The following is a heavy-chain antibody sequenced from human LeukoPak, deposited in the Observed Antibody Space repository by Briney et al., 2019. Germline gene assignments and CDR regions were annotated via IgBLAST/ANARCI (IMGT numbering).Heavy chain of an antibody. CDR1: GFTFSNYC. V-gene: IGHV3-74*01. CDR3: ARGRFVYCSSTSCLKIFDY. CDR2: VHRRGIST. D-gene: IGHD2-2*01. Sequence: GGSLRLSCAASGFTFSNYCFHWVRQAPGQGLEWISRVHRRGISTNYADSVRGRFIISRDDAKNTLYLQMNSLRAEDTAVYYCARGRFVYCSSTSCLKIFDYWGQGTLVTVSS. J-gene: IGHJ4*02.